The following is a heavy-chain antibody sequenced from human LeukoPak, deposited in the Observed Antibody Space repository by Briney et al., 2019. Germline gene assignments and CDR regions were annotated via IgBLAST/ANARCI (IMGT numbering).Heavy chain of an antibody. J-gene: IGHJ3*02. D-gene: IGHD2-15*01. CDR2: IWYDGSNK. CDR1: GFTFSSYG. Sequence: GRSLRLSCAASGFTFSSYGMHWVRQAPGRGLEWVAVIWYDGSNKYYADSVKGRFTISRDNSKNTLYLQMNSLRAEDTAVYYCARDEGYCSGGSCHTNDAFDIWGQGTMVTVSS. V-gene: IGHV3-33*01. CDR3: ARDEGYCSGGSCHTNDAFDI.